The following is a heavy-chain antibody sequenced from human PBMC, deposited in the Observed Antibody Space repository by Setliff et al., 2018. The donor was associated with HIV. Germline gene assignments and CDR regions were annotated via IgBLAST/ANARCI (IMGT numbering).Heavy chain of an antibody. CDR3: ARESQQYYDILTGFNYYYGMDV. D-gene: IGHD3-9*01. J-gene: IGHJ6*02. CDR1: GGSLSGYY. CDR2: IYYSGST. V-gene: IGHV4-59*01. Sequence: SETLSLTCAVYGGSLSGYYWSWVRQPPGKGLEWIGYIYYSGSTNYNPSLRSRVTISVDTSKNQVSLRLTSVTSADTALYYCARESQQYYDILTGFNYYYGMDVWGRGITVTVSS.